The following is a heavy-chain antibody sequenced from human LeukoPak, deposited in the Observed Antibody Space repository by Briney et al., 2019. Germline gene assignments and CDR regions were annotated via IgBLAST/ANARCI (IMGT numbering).Heavy chain of an antibody. J-gene: IGHJ6*03. V-gene: IGHV4-59*01. CDR3: ARDYGDYYYYMDV. CDR2: IYYSGST. CDR1: GGSISSYY. D-gene: IGHD4-17*01. Sequence: SETLSLTCTVSGGSISSYYWSWIRQPPGKGLEWIGYIYYSGSTKYNPSLKSRVTISVDTSKNQFSLRLSSVTAADTAVYYCARDYGDYYYYMDVWGKGTTVTISS.